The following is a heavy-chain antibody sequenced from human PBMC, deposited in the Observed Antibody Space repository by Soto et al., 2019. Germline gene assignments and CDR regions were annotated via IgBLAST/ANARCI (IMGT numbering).Heavy chain of an antibody. D-gene: IGHD6-19*01. CDR3: AKGGRQWLVKSDFNY. Sequence: VQLVESGGGVVQPGRSLRLSCAASGFTFSDYAMHWVRQAPGKGLEWVAVVSHDGRNTHYADSVKGRFTISRDRSKNTVSLERTSLRAEDTAVYYCAKGGRQWLVKSDFNYWGQGALVTVSS. CDR1: GFTFSDYA. CDR2: VSHDGRNT. J-gene: IGHJ4*02. V-gene: IGHV3-30*18.